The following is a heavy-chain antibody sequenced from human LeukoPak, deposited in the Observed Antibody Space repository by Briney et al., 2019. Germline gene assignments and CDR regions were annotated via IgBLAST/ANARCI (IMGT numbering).Heavy chain of an antibody. CDR1: GFTFSGYA. Sequence: GGSLRLSCAASGFTFSGYAMNWVRQAPGKGLEWVSGISNSGGSTYYADSVKGRFTISRDNSKNTLYLQMNSLRAEDTAVYYCAKETSSSFDYWGQGTLVTVSS. J-gene: IGHJ4*02. CDR2: ISNSGGST. V-gene: IGHV3-23*01. D-gene: IGHD6-6*01. CDR3: AKETSSSFDY.